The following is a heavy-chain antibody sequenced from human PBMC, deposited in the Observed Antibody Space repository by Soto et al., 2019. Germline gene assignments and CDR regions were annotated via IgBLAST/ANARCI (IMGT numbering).Heavy chain of an antibody. V-gene: IGHV4-59*12. Sequence: SETLSLTCTVSGGSISSYYWSWIRQPPGKGLEWIGYIYYSGSTNYNPSLKSRVTISVDTSKNQFSLKLSSVTAADTAVYYCARAVLRYFDWLSRYNWFDPWGQGTLVTVSS. D-gene: IGHD3-9*01. CDR3: ARAVLRYFDWLSRYNWFDP. CDR1: GGSISSYY. J-gene: IGHJ5*02. CDR2: IYYSGST.